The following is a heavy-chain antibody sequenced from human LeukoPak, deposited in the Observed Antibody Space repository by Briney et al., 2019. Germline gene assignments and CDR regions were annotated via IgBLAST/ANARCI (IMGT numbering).Heavy chain of an antibody. CDR1: GFTFSSYG. CDR3: ARESVIEAHDDAFDI. D-gene: IGHD6-6*01. J-gene: IGHJ3*02. Sequence: SGGSLRLSCAASGFTFSSYGMHWVRQAPGKGLEWVAVIWYDGSNKYYADSVKGRFTISRDNAENSLYLQMNSLRIDDTAVYYCARESVIEAHDDAFDIWGQGTMVTVSS. CDR2: IWYDGSNK. V-gene: IGHV3-33*01.